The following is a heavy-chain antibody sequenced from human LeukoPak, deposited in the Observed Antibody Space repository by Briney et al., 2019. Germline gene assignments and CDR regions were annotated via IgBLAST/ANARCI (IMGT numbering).Heavy chain of an antibody. J-gene: IGHJ5*02. D-gene: IGHD3-16*02. CDR3: ARGGQRRREGLYRLNWFDP. CDR2: INHSGST. V-gene: IGHV4-34*01. CDR1: GGSFSGYY. Sequence: SETLSLTCAVYGGSFSGYYWSWIRQPPGKGLGWIGEINHSGSTNYNPSLKSRVTISVDTSKNQFSLKLSSVTAADTAVYYCARGGQRRREGLYRLNWFDPWGQGTLVTVSS.